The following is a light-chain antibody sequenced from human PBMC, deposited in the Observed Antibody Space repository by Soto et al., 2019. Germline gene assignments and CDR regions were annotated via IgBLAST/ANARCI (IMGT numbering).Light chain of an antibody. V-gene: IGKV1-27*01. CDR1: QDISED. J-gene: IGKJ1*01. Sequence: DIQMTQSPSSLSASVGDRVTITCRASQDISEDLAWYQQKPGKVPKLLLYASTLQSGVPSRFSGSGSGTDFPLTISTLQPEDVATYYCQNYFNAPPWTFGQGTKVDIK. CDR2: AS. CDR3: QNYFNAPPWT.